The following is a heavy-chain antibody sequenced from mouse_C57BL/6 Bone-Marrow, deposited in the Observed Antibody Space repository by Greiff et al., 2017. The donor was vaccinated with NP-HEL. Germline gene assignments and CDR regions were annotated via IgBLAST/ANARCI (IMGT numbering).Heavy chain of an antibody. Sequence: EVKLVESGGGLVKPGGSLKLSCAASGFTFSDYGMHWVRQAPEKGLEWVAYISSGSSTIYYADTVKGRFTISRDNAKNTLFLQMTSLRSEDTAMYYCATLLLRSMDYWGQGTSVTVSS. J-gene: IGHJ4*01. V-gene: IGHV5-17*01. D-gene: IGHD1-1*01. CDR2: ISSGSSTI. CDR3: ATLLLRSMDY. CDR1: GFTFSDYG.